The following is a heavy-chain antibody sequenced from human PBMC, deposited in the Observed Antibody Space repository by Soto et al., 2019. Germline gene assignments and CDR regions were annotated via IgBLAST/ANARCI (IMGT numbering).Heavy chain of an antibody. Sequence: GALRLSCAASGFTFSSYGMHWVRQAPGKGLEWVAVIWYGGSNKYYADSVKGRFTISRDNSKNTLYLQMNSLRAEDTAVYYCARDPYGYCSGGSCYPGGNYYGMDVWGQGTTVTVSS. D-gene: IGHD2-15*01. J-gene: IGHJ6*02. CDR1: GFTFSSYG. CDR3: ARDPYGYCSGGSCYPGGNYYGMDV. CDR2: IWYGGSNK. V-gene: IGHV3-33*01.